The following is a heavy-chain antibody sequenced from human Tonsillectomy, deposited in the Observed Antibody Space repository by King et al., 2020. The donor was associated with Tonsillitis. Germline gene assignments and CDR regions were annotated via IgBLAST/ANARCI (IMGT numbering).Heavy chain of an antibody. J-gene: IGHJ6*03. D-gene: IGHD4-11*01. CDR2: IDYGGIT. V-gene: IGHV4-39*01. CDR1: GGSISSSTYY. Sequence: QLQESGPGLVKPSETLSLTCTVSGGSISSSTYYWGLVRQPPGKWLEWIGSIDYGGITHYNPSLKSRVTISVDTSKSQFALKLSSVTAADTAVYYCARLTLTIFYFYYMDVWGKGTTVTVSS. CDR3: ARLTLTIFYFYYMDV.